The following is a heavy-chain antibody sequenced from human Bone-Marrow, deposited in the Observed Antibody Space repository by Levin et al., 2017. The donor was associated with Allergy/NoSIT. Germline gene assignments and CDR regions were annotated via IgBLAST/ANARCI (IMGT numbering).Heavy chain of an antibody. CDR1: GGSFSAYY. CDR3: ASSPHGYTYDFDY. D-gene: IGHD5-18*01. Sequence: ESLKISCAVYGGSFSAYYWSWIRQPPGKGLEWIGEIDHGGSTSHNPSLKSRVTILVDTSKNQFSLKLSSVTAADTAVYYCASSPHGYTYDFDYWGQGTLVTVSS. V-gene: IGHV4-34*01. J-gene: IGHJ4*02. CDR2: IDHGGST.